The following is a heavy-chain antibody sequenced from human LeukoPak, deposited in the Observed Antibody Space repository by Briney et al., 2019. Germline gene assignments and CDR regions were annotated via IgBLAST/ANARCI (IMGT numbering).Heavy chain of an antibody. CDR2: IIPIFGTA. Sequence: ASVKVSCKASGGTFSSYAISWVRQAPGQGLEWMGGIIPIFGTANYAQKFQGRVTITADKSTSTAYMELSSLRSEDTAVYYCARGYCTNGVCRVGDYYYMDVWGKGTTVTVSS. V-gene: IGHV1-69*06. CDR3: ARGYCTNGVCRVGDYYYMDV. J-gene: IGHJ6*03. CDR1: GGTFSSYA. D-gene: IGHD2-8*01.